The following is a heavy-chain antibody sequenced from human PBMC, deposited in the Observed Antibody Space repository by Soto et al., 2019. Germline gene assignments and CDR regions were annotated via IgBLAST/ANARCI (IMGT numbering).Heavy chain of an antibody. D-gene: IGHD3-22*01. Sequence: GGSLRLSCAASGFTFSMYWMHWVRQVPGKGPEWVSRINDDGISTNYADSVKGRFTISRDNAKNSLYLQMNSLRAEDTAVYYCTVVVIPIFDYYYGMDVWGQGTTVTSP. CDR3: TVVVIPIFDYYYGMDV. V-gene: IGHV3-74*01. CDR2: INDDGIST. J-gene: IGHJ6*02. CDR1: GFTFSMYW.